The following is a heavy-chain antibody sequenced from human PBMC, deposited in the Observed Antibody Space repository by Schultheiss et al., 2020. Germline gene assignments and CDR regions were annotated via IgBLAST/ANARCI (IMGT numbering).Heavy chain of an antibody. J-gene: IGHJ2*01. CDR3: ASGADDGDYYWYFDL. D-gene: IGHD4-17*01. V-gene: IGHV4-61*08. CDR1: GGSISSGGYY. CDR2: IYYSGST. Sequence: SETLSLTCTVSGGSISSGGYYWSWIRQHPGKGLEWIGYIYYSGSTNYNPSLKSRVTISVDTSKNQFSLKLSSVTAADTAVYYCASGADDGDYYWYFDLWGRGTLVNVSS.